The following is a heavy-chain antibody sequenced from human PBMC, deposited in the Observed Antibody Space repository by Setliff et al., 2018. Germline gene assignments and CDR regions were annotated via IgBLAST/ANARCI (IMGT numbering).Heavy chain of an antibody. CDR2: IDYSGST. D-gene: IGHD5-18*01. V-gene: IGHV4-59*01. J-gene: IGHJ6*03. Sequence: PSETLSLTCTASGGSIGSYYWSWIRQPPGKGLEWIGYIDYSGSTNYNPSLKSRVTISLDTSKNQFSLQLSSVTAADTAVYYCAREGVDTRSSTDYRYYMDVWGKGTTVTVSS. CDR3: AREGVDTRSSTDYRYYMDV. CDR1: GGSIGSYY.